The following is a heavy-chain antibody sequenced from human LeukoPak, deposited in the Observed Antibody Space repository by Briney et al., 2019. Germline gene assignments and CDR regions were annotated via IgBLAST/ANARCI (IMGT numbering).Heavy chain of an antibody. CDR1: GFGFSRYW. V-gene: IGHV3-74*01. J-gene: IGHJ4*02. CDR3: ARGPNSSGWYVYFDY. D-gene: IGHD6-19*01. Sequence: PGGSLRLSCAASGFGFSRYWMHWVRQAPGTGLKWVSRIYRDGSTTDYADSVKGRFSISRDNAKNSLYLQMNSLRVEDTAVYYCARGPNSSGWYVYFDYWGQGTLVTVSS. CDR2: IYRDGSTT.